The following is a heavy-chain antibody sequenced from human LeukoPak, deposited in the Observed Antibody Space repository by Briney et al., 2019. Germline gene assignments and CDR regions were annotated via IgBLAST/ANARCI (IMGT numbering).Heavy chain of an antibody. CDR1: GYTFTSYA. CDR2: INAGNGNT. CDR3: ARDRGVAAAGNDAFDI. D-gene: IGHD6-13*01. Sequence: ASVKVSCKASGYTFTSYAMHWVRQAPGQRLEWMGWINAGNGNTKYSQKFQGRVTITRDTSASTAYMELSSLRSEDTAVYYCARDRGVAAAGNDAFDIWAKGQWSPSLQ. J-gene: IGHJ3*02. V-gene: IGHV1-3*01.